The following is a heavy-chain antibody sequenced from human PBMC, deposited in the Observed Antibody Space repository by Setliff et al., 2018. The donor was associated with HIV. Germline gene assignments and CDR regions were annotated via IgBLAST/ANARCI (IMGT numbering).Heavy chain of an antibody. CDR3: APLDHSGGNFLAY. CDR2: IHSSGNT. CDR1: GGHVNDFY. Sequence: LSLTCTVSGGHVNDFYCNWIPQPPGKGPEGIGYIHSSGNTIYNPSLKSRITISLDTSKQQFSLGPSSAAAADTAVYYCAPLDHSGGNFLAYWGQGSLVTVSS. V-gene: IGHV4-4*09. D-gene: IGHD2-21*02. J-gene: IGHJ4*02.